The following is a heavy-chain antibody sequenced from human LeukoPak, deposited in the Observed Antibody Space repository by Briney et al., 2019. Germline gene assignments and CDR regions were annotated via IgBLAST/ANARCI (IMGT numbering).Heavy chain of an antibody. D-gene: IGHD3-16*01. CDR2: IKQDGSEK. V-gene: IGHV3-7*01. CDR1: GFTFSSYW. CDR3: ASGRQLGY. J-gene: IGHJ4*02. Sequence: GGSLRLSCAASGFTFSSYWMSWVRQAPGKGLEWVANIKQDGSEKYYLDSVKGRLTISRDNAKNSLCLQMNSLRAEDTALYYCASGRQLGYWGQGTLVTVSS.